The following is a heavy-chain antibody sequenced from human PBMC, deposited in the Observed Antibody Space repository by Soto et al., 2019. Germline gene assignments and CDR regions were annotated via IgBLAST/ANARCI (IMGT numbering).Heavy chain of an antibody. Sequence: GASVKVYCKASGGTFSSYAISWVRQAPGQGLEWMGGIIPIFGTANYAQKFQGRVTITADKSTSTAYMELSSLRSEDTAVYYCARVGGSYFTEYFQHWGQGTLVTVSS. D-gene: IGHD1-26*01. CDR3: ARVGGSYFTEYFQH. CDR1: GGTFSSYA. CDR2: IIPIFGTA. J-gene: IGHJ1*01. V-gene: IGHV1-69*06.